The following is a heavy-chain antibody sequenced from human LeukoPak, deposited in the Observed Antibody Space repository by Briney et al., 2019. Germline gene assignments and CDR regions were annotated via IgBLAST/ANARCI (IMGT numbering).Heavy chain of an antibody. CDR2: IHHSGST. CDR1: GGSFSGYY. D-gene: IGHD5-24*01. CDR3: ARSRGWLQSHPLGY. V-gene: IGHV4-34*01. Sequence: SSETLSLTCAVYGGSFSGYYWSWIRQPPGKGLECIGEIHHSGSTNYNPSLKSRVTLSVDTSKNQFSLKLSSVTAADTAVYYCARSRGWLQSHPLGYWGQGTLVTVSS. J-gene: IGHJ4*02.